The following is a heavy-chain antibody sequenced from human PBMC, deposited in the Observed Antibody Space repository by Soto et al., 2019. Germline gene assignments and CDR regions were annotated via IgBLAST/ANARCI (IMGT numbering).Heavy chain of an antibody. CDR2: IYYSGST. Sequence: SETLSLTCTASGGSISSGGYYWSWIRQHPGKGLEWIGYIYYSGSTYYNPSLKSRVTISVDTSKNQFSLKLSSVTAADTAVYYCARDSYDFWSGYYSPLYYYYGMDVWGQGTTVTVSS. CDR1: GGSISSGGYY. V-gene: IGHV4-31*03. D-gene: IGHD3-3*01. J-gene: IGHJ6*02. CDR3: ARDSYDFWSGYYSPLYYYYGMDV.